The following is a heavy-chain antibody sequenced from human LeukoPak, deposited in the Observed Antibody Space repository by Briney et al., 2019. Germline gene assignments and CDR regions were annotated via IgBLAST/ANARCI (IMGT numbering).Heavy chain of an antibody. D-gene: IGHD4-17*01. Sequence: PSETLSLTCTVSGGSISSYYWSWIRQPPGKGLEWIGYIYYSGSTNYNPSLKSRVTISVDTSKNQFSLKLSSVTAADTAVYYCARHGDYGFPNWFDPWGQGTLVTVSS. J-gene: IGHJ5*02. CDR3: ARHGDYGFPNWFDP. V-gene: IGHV4-59*08. CDR1: GGSISSYY. CDR2: IYYSGST.